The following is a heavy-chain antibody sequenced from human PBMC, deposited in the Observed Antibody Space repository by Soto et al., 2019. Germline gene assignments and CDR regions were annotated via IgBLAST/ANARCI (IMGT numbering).Heavy chain of an antibody. CDR2: INHSGST. CDR3: ARTPGLGYCSSTSCYARGKFDP. D-gene: IGHD2-2*01. Sequence: SETLSLTCAVYGGSFSGYYWSWIRQPPGKGLEWIGEINHSGSTNYNPSHKSRVTISVDTSKNQFSLKLSSVTAADTAVYYCARTPGLGYCSSTSCYARGKFDPWGQGTLVTVSS. CDR1: GGSFSGYY. J-gene: IGHJ5*02. V-gene: IGHV4-34*01.